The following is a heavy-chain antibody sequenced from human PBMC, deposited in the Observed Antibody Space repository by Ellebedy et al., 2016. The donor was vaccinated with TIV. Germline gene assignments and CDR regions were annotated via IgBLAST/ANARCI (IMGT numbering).Heavy chain of an antibody. J-gene: IGHJ4*02. CDR2: VYAGDSDA. D-gene: IGHD5-24*01. V-gene: IGHV5-51*01. CDR1: GYKFDNYW. Sequence: GESLKISXKGSGYKFDNYWIGWVRQMPGKGPEWMGIVYAGDSDARYSPSFQGQVTMSVDKSLSTAYLQWTSLRPSDTAMYYCARLMATVTLYYWGQGTLVTVSS. CDR3: ARLMATVTLYY.